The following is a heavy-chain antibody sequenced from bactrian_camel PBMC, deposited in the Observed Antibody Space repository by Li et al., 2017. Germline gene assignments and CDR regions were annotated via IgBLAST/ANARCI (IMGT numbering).Heavy chain of an antibody. Sequence: VQLVESGGGLVQPGGSLRLSCAASGFTFDDYAMGWIRQAPGKGLEWVSAISWSGDSANYADSVKGRFTISRDNAKTTLYLQMTDLKPEDSAMYYCAAMVTTGCSVSPETFRWWGQGTQVTVS. J-gene: IGHJ4*01. CDR1: GFTFDDYA. CDR3: AAMVTTGCSVSPETFRW. V-gene: IGHV3-1*01. D-gene: IGHD3*01. CDR2: ISWSGDSA.